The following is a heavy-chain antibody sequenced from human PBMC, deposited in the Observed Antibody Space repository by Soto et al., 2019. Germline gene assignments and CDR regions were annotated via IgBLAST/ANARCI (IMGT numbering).Heavy chain of an antibody. Sequence: ASVKVTCKASGYTFSSYGISWVRQAPGQGLEWMGWISVYNGNTKSAEKFQGRVTMTTDTSTSTAYMELSSLSSDDTALYYCAKHGRITVLRGPLPFDSWGQ. CDR1: GYTFSSYG. D-gene: IGHD3-10*01. CDR3: AKHGRITVLRGPLPFDS. CDR2: ISVYNGNT. V-gene: IGHV1-18*01. J-gene: IGHJ5*01.